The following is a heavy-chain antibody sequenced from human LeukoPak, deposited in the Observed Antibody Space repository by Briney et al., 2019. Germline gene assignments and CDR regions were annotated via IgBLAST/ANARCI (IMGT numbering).Heavy chain of an antibody. J-gene: IGHJ3*02. V-gene: IGHV6-1*01. CDR1: GDSISSNSS. D-gene: IGHD5-18*01. Sequence: SQTLSLTCAIFGDSISSNSSWNWVRQSPSRGLEWLGRTDYRSKWYNDYVVSVKSRININPDTSKNQFSLQLNSVTPEDTAVYYCARGSQGDGYSADEAFDIWGQGTMVTVS. CDR2: TDYRSKWYN. CDR3: ARGSQGDGYSADEAFDI.